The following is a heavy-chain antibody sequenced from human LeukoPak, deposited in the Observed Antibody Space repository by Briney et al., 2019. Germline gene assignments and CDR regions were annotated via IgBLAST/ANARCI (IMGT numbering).Heavy chain of an antibody. CDR2: IIPILGIA. Sequence: SVKVSCKASGGTFSSYAIGWVRQAPGQGLEWMGRIIPILGIANYAQKFQGRVTITADKSTSTAYMELSSLRSEDTAVYYCARYRHDYGDDPWGQGTLVTVSS. CDR1: GGTFSSYA. CDR3: ARYRHDYGDDP. V-gene: IGHV1-69*04. J-gene: IGHJ5*02. D-gene: IGHD4-17*01.